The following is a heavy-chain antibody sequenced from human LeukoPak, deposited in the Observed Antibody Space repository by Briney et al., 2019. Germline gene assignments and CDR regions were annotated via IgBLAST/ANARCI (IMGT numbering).Heavy chain of an antibody. Sequence: PGGSLRLSCAASGFTFSDYSMNWVRQAPGKGLEWVSYISSGSSTIYYADSVKGRFTISRDDAKNSLFLQMSSLRAEDTAVYYCARSAGIAATIVLGYWGQGTLVTVSS. CDR3: ARSAGIAATIVLGY. J-gene: IGHJ4*02. V-gene: IGHV3-48*01. CDR1: GFTFSDYS. CDR2: ISSGSSTI. D-gene: IGHD5-12*01.